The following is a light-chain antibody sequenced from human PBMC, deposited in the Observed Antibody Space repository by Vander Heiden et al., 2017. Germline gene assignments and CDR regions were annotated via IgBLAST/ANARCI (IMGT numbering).Light chain of an antibody. J-gene: IGKJ2*01. CDR3: MQALQTPNT. Sequence: DIVMTQSPLSLPVTPGEPASISCRSSQSLLHSNGCNYLDWYLQKPGQSPQLLIDLGSNRASGVPDRFSGSGSGTDFTLKISRVEAEDVGVYYCMQALQTPNTFGQGTKLEIK. CDR2: LGS. CDR1: QSLLHSNGCNY. V-gene: IGKV2-28*01.